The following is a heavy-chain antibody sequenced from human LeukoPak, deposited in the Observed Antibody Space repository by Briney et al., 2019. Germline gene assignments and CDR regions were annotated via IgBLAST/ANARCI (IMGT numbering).Heavy chain of an antibody. Sequence: GGSLRLSCGTSGFSFSSYGMPWVRQAPGKGLEWVAFISYDGSNKYYAASVKGRFTISRDNSKNTLYLEMNSLRAEDTALYYCARDGPHYFGSGSYYNVYYVMDGWGQGTTVTVSS. V-gene: IGHV3-30*03. CDR1: GFSFSSYG. D-gene: IGHD3-10*01. J-gene: IGHJ6*02. CDR3: ARDGPHYFGSGSYYNVYYVMDG. CDR2: ISYDGSNK.